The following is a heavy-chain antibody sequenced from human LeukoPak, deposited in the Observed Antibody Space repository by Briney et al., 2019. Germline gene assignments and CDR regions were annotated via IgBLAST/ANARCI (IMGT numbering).Heavy chain of an antibody. CDR2: ISAYNGNT. Sequence: ASVKVSCKASGYTFTSYGISWVRQASGQGLEWMGWISAYNGNTNYAQKLQGRVTMTTDTSTSTAYMELRSLRSDDTAVYYCARATGIAVAGDKCDYWGQGTLVTVSS. CDR1: GYTFTSYG. CDR3: ARATGIAVAGDKCDY. J-gene: IGHJ4*02. D-gene: IGHD6-19*01. V-gene: IGHV1-18*01.